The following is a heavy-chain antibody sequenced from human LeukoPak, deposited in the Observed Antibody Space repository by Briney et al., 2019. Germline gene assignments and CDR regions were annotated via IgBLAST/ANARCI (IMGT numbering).Heavy chain of an antibody. V-gene: IGHV3-7*01. J-gene: IGHJ4*02. CDR1: GFTFSSYW. CDR3: ARDSGGSYSDY. CDR2: IKQDGSEK. D-gene: IGHD1-26*01. Sequence: GESLRLSCAASGFTFSSYWMSWVRQAPGKGLEWVANIKQDGSEKYYVDSVKGRFTIFRDNAKNSLYLQMNSLRAEDTAVYYCARDSGGSYSDYWGQGTLVTVSS.